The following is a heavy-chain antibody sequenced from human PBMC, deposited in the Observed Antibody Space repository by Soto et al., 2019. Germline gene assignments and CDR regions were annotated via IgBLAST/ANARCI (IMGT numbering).Heavy chain of an antibody. V-gene: IGHV5-10-1*01. D-gene: IGHD1-26*01. CDR3: AHHSGSHCRTDF. Sequence: GESLKISCKGSGYSFTSYWISWVRQMPGKGLEWMGSIDPSDSYTNYSPSFQGHVTISADKSISTAYLQWSSLKASDTAMYYCAHHSGSHCRTDFWGRGTMVTVSS. CDR1: GYSFTSYW. CDR2: IDPSDSYT. J-gene: IGHJ4*02.